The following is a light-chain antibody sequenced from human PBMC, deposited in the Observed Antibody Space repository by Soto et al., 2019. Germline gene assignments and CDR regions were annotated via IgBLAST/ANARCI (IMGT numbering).Light chain of an antibody. CDR3: QQRSSWPPT. CDR2: DAS. CDR1: QSVSSY. J-gene: IGKJ5*01. Sequence: EIVLTQSPATLSLSPGERATLSCRASQSVSSYLAWYQQNPGQAPRLLIYDASNRATGIAARFSGSGSGTDFTLTISSLEPEDFAVHYCQQRSSWPPTFGQGTRLEIK. V-gene: IGKV3-11*01.